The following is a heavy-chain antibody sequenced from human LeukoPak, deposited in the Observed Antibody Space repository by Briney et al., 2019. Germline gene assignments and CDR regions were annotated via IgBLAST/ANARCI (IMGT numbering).Heavy chain of an antibody. D-gene: IGHD3-22*01. J-gene: IGHJ4*02. Sequence: GGSLRLSCAASGFTFSSYWMSWVRQAPGKGLEWGSAISGSGVSTYYADSVKGRFTISRDNSKNTLYLQMNSLRAEDTAVYYCAKDLYYNSSGTLLFDYWGQGTLVTVSS. CDR3: AKDLYYNSSGTLLFDY. CDR2: ISGSGVST. CDR1: GFTFSSYW. V-gene: IGHV3-23*01.